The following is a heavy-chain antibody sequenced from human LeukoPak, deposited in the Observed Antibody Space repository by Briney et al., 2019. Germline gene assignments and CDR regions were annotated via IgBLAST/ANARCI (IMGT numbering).Heavy chain of an antibody. CDR1: GGSISSSSYY. Sequence: SETLSLTCTVSGGSISSSSYYWSWIRQPPGKGLEWIGYIYYSGSTNYNPSLKSRVTISVDTSKNQFSLKLRSVTAADTAVYYCARGGRQRLLRSDTFDIWGQGTMVTVSS. V-gene: IGHV4-61*01. CDR2: IYYSGST. CDR3: ARGGRQRLLRSDTFDI. J-gene: IGHJ3*02. D-gene: IGHD6-25*01.